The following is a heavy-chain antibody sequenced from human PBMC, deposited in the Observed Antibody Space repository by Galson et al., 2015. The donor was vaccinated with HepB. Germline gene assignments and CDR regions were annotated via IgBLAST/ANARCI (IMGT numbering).Heavy chain of an antibody. V-gene: IGHV5-51*03. D-gene: IGHD3-3*01. Sequence: QSGAEVKKPGESLRISCKGSGYNFNTDWLAWVRQAPGKGLEWMATIYPDDSDIRYSPSFEGHITISADTSITTAYRQWSSLKASDTAIYYCAVRSGYYLDHWGLGTLVSVPS. CDR3: AVRSGYYLDH. CDR2: IYPDDSDI. CDR1: GYNFNTDW. J-gene: IGHJ4*02.